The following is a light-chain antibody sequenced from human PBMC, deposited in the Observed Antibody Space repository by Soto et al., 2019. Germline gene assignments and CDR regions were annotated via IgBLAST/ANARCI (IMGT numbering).Light chain of an antibody. V-gene: IGKV3-20*01. CDR3: QQYGTSAWT. CDR2: GAS. CDR1: QSVSSY. J-gene: IGKJ1*01. Sequence: EIVLTQSPGTLSLSPGERSTLSCRASQSVSSYVAWYQQKPGQAPRLLIYGASSRATGIPDRFSGSGSATDFTLTISRLEPEDFAVYYCQQYGTSAWTFGPGTKVDIK.